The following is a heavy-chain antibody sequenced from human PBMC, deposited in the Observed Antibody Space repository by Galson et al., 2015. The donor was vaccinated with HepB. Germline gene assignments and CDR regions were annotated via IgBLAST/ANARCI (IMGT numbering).Heavy chain of an antibody. D-gene: IGHD6-6*01. CDR2: INPNSGGT. CDR1: GYTFTGYY. CDR3: ARDIYSSSDVVGY. Sequence: QSGAEVKKPGESLRISCKASGYTFTGYYMHWVRQAPGQGLEWMGWINPNSGGTNYAQKFQGRVTMTRDTSISTAYMELSRLRSDDTAVYYCARDIYSSSDVVGYWGQGTLVTVSS. J-gene: IGHJ4*02. V-gene: IGHV1-2*02.